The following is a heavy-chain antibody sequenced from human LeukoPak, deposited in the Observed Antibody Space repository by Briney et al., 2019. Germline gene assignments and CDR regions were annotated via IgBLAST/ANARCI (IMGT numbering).Heavy chain of an antibody. CDR1: GLTFSNYW. CDR3: ARASSSDWYRHFDY. J-gene: IGHJ4*02. D-gene: IGHD6-19*01. CDR2: IKQDGSEK. V-gene: IGHV3-7*04. Sequence: GGSLRLSCATSGLTFSNYWMSWVRQAPGKGLEWVANIKQDGSEKYYVDSVKGRFTISRDNAKNSLYLQMNSLRAEDTAVYYCARASSSDWYRHFDYWGQGTLVAVSS.